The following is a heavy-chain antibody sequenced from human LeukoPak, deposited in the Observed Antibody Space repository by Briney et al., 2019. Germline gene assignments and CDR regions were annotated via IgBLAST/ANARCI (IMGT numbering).Heavy chain of an antibody. V-gene: IGHV3-30*18. CDR3: AKDLGLYNSDPYGMDV. D-gene: IGHD3-10*01. J-gene: IGHJ6*02. Sequence: PGRSLRLSCAASGFTFSSYGMHWVRQAPGKGLEWVAVISYDGSNKYYADSVKGRFTISRDNSKNIVYLEMNSLRGEDTALYYCAKDLGLYNSDPYGMDVWGQGTTVIVSS. CDR1: GFTFSSYG. CDR2: ISYDGSNK.